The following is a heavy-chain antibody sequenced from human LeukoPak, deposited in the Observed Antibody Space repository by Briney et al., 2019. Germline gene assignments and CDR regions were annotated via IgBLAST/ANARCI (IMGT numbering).Heavy chain of an antibody. V-gene: IGHV1-69*13. CDR3: AREPLRVDIVVVPAAYFDY. CDR1: GGTFSSYA. Sequence: ASVKVSCKASGGTFSSYAISWVRQAPGQGLEWMGGIIPIFGTANYAQKFQGRVTITADESTSTAYMELSSLRSEDTAVYYCAREPLRVDIVVVPAAYFDYWGQGTLVTVSS. D-gene: IGHD2-2*01. J-gene: IGHJ4*02. CDR2: IIPIFGTA.